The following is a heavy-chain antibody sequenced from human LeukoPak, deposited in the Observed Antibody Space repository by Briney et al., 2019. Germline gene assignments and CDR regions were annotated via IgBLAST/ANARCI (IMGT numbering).Heavy chain of an antibody. V-gene: IGHV4-34*01. CDR2: INHSGST. Sequence: PSETLSLTCAVSGGSFSGYYWSWIRQPPGKGLEWIGEINHSGSTNYNPSLKSRVTISVDTSKNQFSLKLSSVTAADTAVYYCARGRKAGAFDIWGQGTMVTVSS. CDR1: GGSFSGYY. J-gene: IGHJ3*02. CDR3: ARGRKAGAFDI. D-gene: IGHD1-14*01.